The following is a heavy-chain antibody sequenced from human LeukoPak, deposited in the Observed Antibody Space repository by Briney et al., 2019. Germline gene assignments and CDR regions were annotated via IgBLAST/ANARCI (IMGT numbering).Heavy chain of an antibody. J-gene: IGHJ4*02. D-gene: IGHD5-18*01. Sequence: SQTLSLTCTVSGGSTSSGGYYWSWIRQHPGKGLEWIGYIYYSGSTYYNPSLKSRVTISVDTSKNQFSLKLSSVTAAGTAVYYCARGIGGYSYGPFFDYWGQGTLVTVSS. V-gene: IGHV4-31*03. CDR1: GGSTSSGGYY. CDR2: IYYSGST. CDR3: ARGIGGYSYGPFFDY.